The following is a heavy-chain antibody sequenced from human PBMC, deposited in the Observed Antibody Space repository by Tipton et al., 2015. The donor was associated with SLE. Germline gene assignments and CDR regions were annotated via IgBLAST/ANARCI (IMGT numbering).Heavy chain of an antibody. V-gene: IGHV4-59*06. J-gene: IGHJ5*02. CDR2: IYYSGST. CDR1: GGSISSHY. Sequence: TLSLTCTVSGGSISSHYWSWIRQPPGKGLEWIGYIYYSGSTYYNPSLKSRVTISVDTSKNQFSLKLSSVTAADTAVYYCALFVFNWFDPWGQGTLVTVSS. D-gene: IGHD3-10*01. CDR3: ALFVFNWFDP.